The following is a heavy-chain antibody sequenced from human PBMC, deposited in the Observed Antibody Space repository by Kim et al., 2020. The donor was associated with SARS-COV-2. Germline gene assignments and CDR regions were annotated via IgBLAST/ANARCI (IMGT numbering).Heavy chain of an antibody. V-gene: IGHV3-30-3*01. Sequence: GGSLRLSCAASGFTFSSYAMHWVRQAPGKGLEWVAVISYDGSNKYYADSVKGRFTISRDNSKNTLYLQMNSLRAEDTAVYYCASLDYSRDYWGQGTLVTVSS. CDR2: ISYDGSNK. CDR1: GFTFSSYA. CDR3: ASLDYSRDY. D-gene: IGHD2-15*01. J-gene: IGHJ4*02.